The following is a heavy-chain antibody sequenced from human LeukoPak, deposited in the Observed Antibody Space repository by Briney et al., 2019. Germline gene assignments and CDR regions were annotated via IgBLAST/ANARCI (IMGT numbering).Heavy chain of an antibody. CDR2: ISAYNGNT. CDR1: GYTFTSYG. J-gene: IGHJ3*02. CDR3: ARVAGLDDAFDI. D-gene: IGHD3/OR15-3a*01. V-gene: IGHV1-18*01. Sequence: ASVKVSCKASGYTFTSYGISWVRQAPGQGLEWMGWISAYNGNTNNAQKLQGRVTMTTDTSTSTAYMELRSVRSDDTAVYYCARVAGLDDAFDIWGQGTMVTVSS.